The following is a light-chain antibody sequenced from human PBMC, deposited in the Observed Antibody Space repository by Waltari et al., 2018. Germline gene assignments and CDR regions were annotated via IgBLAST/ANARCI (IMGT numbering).Light chain of an antibody. CDR1: QSVSRA. Sequence: EGVLTQSPGTLSLSPGESATLSCRASQSVSRALVWYQQKPGQAPRLLIYGVSNRATGIPDRFSGSGSGTDFSLTISRLEPEDFAVYYCQNYERLPATFGQGTRVEIK. J-gene: IGKJ1*01. CDR2: GVS. V-gene: IGKV3-20*01. CDR3: QNYERLPAT.